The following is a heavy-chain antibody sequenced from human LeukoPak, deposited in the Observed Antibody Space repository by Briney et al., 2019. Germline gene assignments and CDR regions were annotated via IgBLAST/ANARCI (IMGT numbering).Heavy chain of an antibody. CDR2: IYYSGST. CDR3: ARLVAARRTKWFDP. J-gene: IGHJ5*02. CDR1: GGSISSYY. V-gene: IGHV4-59*01. Sequence: SETLSLTCTVSGGSISSYYWSWIRQPPGKGLEWIGYIYYSGSTNYNPSLKSRVTISVDTSKNQFSLKLSSVTAADTAVYYCARLVAARRTKWFDPWGQGTLVTVSS. D-gene: IGHD6-6*01.